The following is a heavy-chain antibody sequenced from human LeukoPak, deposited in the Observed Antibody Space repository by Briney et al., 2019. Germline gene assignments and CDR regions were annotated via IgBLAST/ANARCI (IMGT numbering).Heavy chain of an antibody. CDR1: AGSIRSYY. CDR2: IYYSGST. J-gene: IGHJ4*02. CDR3: ARKAGGYFDY. D-gene: IGHD3-16*01. V-gene: IGHV4-59*01. Sequence: KTSETLSLTCTVSAGSIRSYYWSWIRQPPGKGLEWIGYIYYSGSTNYNPSLKSRVTISVDTSKNQFSLKLSSVTAADTAVYYCARKAGGYFDYWGQGTLVTVSS.